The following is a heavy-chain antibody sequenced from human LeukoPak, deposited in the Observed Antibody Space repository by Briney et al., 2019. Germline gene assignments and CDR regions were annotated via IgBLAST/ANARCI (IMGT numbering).Heavy chain of an antibody. CDR1: GITFSNYA. D-gene: IGHD3-16*01. Sequence: GGSLRLSCAASGITFSNYAMNWVRQAPGKGLKWVSTINDNGDGTYYADSVKGRFTISRDNSYNTVSLQMNSLRDEDTGVYYCAKGLRTGVGPYMGYHYYMDVWGKGATVTVSS. CDR2: INDNGDGT. CDR3: AKGLRTGVGPYMGYHYYMDV. J-gene: IGHJ6*03. V-gene: IGHV3-23*01.